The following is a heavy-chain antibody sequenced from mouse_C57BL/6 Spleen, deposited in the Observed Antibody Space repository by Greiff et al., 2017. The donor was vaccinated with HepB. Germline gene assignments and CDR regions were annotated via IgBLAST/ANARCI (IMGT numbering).Heavy chain of an antibody. J-gene: IGHJ4*01. CDR3: ARGVLRDYAMDY. CDR1: GYSITSGYY. V-gene: IGHV3-6*01. CDR2: ISYDGSN. Sequence: ESGPGLVKPSQSLSLTCSVTGYSITSGYYWNWIRQFPGNKLEWMGYISYDGSNNYNPSLKNRISITRDTSTNQFFLKLNSVTTEDTATYYCARGVLRDYAMDYWGQGTSVTVSS. D-gene: IGHD1-1*01.